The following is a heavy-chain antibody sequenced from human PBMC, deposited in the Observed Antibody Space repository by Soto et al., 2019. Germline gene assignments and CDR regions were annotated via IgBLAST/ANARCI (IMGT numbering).Heavy chain of an antibody. V-gene: IGHV4-34*01. J-gene: IGHJ4*02. CDR1: GGSFSGYY. Sequence: QVQLQQWGAGLLKPSETLSLTCAVYGGSFSGYYWSWIRQPPGKGLEWIGEINHSGSTNYNPSLKSRVTISVDTSKNQFSLKLSSVTAADTAVYYCARVASVYGALLSDYWGQGTLVTVSS. CDR2: INHSGST. D-gene: IGHD4-17*01. CDR3: ARVASVYGALLSDY.